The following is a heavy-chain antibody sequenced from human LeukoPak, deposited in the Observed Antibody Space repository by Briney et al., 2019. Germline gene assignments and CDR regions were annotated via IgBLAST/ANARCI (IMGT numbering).Heavy chain of an antibody. D-gene: IGHD3-9*01. J-gene: IGHJ4*02. CDR2: ISSSGSTI. V-gene: IGHV3-48*03. Sequence: GGSLRLSCAASGFNFDTYAMSWVRQAPGKGLEWVSYISSSGSTIYYADSVKGRFTISRDNAKNSLYLQMNSLRAEDTAVYYCARDSDILTGYYPLDYWGQGTLVTVSS. CDR1: GFNFDTYA. CDR3: ARDSDILTGYYPLDY.